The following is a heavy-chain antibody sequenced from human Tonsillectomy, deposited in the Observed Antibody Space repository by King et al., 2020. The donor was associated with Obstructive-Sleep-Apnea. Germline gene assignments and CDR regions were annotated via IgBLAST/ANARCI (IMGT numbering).Heavy chain of an antibody. CDR3: ATHELELRPFDY. CDR1: GGSISSYF. Sequence: VQLQESGPGLVKPSETLSLTCNVSGGSISSYFWSWIRQPPGKGLEWIGDISYSGTTNYNPILKSRVTISVDTSKNQFSLKLSSVTAADTAVYSCATHELELRPFDYWGQGALVTVSS. CDR2: ISYSGTT. J-gene: IGHJ4*02. V-gene: IGHV4-59*08. D-gene: IGHD1-7*01.